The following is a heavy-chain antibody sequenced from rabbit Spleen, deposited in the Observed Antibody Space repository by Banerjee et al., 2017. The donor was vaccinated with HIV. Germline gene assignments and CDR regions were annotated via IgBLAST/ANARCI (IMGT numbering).Heavy chain of an antibody. Sequence: QSLEESGGDLVKPGASLTLTCTASGFSFSSRYYMCWVRQAPGKGLEWIACIYSGSSGDTYYANWAKGRFTISKTSSTTVTLQMTSLTAADTATYFCARGRYDSYGSYAYASYFNLWGPGTLVTVS. CDR1: GFSFSSRYY. CDR3: ARGRYDSYGSYAYASYFNL. D-gene: IGHD6-1*01. J-gene: IGHJ4*01. CDR2: IYSGSSGDT. V-gene: IGHV1S40*01.